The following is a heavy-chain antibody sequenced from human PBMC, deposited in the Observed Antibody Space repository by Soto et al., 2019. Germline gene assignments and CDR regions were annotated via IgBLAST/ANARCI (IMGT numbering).Heavy chain of an antibody. J-gene: IGHJ4*02. V-gene: IGHV4-59*01. Sequence: PSETLSLTCTVSGGSISSYSWNWIRQPPGKGLEWIGYFYHSGDTKYNPSLTDYNPSLESRVTISADTSKNQFSLKLTSVTAADTAVYYCAREPRQGDRIYYFDSWGRGSLVTVSS. CDR3: AREPRQGDRIYYFDS. CDR2: FYHSGDTKYNPSLT. D-gene: IGHD5-12*01. CDR1: GGSISSYS.